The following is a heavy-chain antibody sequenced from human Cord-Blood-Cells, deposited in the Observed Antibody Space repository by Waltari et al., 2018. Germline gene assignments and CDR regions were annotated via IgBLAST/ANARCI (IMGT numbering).Heavy chain of an antibody. V-gene: IGHV4-38-2*01. CDR3: ARVDDFWSGYAFDY. J-gene: IGHJ4*02. Sequence: QVQLQESGPGLVKPSETLSLTCAVSGYSISSGYSWGWIRQPPGKGLEWIGSIYHSGSTYYNPSLKSRVTISVDTSKNQFSLKLSSVTAADTAVYYCARVDDFWSGYAFDYWGQGTLVTVSS. CDR2: IYHSGST. D-gene: IGHD3-3*01. CDR1: GYSISSGYS.